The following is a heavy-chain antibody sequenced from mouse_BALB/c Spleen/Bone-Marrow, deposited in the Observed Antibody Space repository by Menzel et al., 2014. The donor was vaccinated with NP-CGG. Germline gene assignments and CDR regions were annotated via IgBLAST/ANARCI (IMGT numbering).Heavy chain of an antibody. CDR2: INPGDGSA. CDR3: ARSGDGYYWYFDV. CDR1: GYTFTSYD. D-gene: IGHD2-3*01. Sequence: QVQLQQSGPELVKPGTLVKMSCKASGYTFTSYDINWVKQRPGQGLEFIGWINPGDGSAKYNEKFKGKATLTADKSSSTAYMQLSSLTSENTAVYFCARSGDGYYWYFDVWGAGTMVTVSS. V-gene: IGHV1S56*01. J-gene: IGHJ1*01.